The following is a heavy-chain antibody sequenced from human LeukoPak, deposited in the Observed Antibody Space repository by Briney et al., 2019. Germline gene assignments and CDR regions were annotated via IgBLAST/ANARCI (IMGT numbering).Heavy chain of an antibody. V-gene: IGHV3-30*02. D-gene: IGHD6-19*01. J-gene: IGHJ4*02. CDR2: IRYDGSNK. CDR1: EFTVSVNY. CDR3: AKDSLSYSSGWYNLGYFDY. Sequence: GGSLRLSCAASEFTVSVNYMSWVRQAPGKGLEWVAFIRYDGSNKYYADSVKGRFTISRDNSKNTLYLQMNSLRAEDTAVYYCAKDSLSYSSGWYNLGYFDYWGQGTLVTVSS.